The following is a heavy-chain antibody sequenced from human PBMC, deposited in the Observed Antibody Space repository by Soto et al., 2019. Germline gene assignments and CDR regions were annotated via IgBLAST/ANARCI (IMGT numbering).Heavy chain of an antibody. CDR2: IYYSGST. J-gene: IGHJ2*01. CDR3: ARVRWRYFDL. CDR1: GGSISGYH. D-gene: IGHD2-15*01. V-gene: IGHV4-59*01. Sequence: QVQLQESGPGLVKSSETLSLTCTVSGGSISGYHWSWIRQPPGKGLEWIGYIYYSGSTNYNPSLKCLVTIYXDTSKTQFSLKLSSVTAADTAVYYCARVRWRYFDLWGRGTLVTVSS.